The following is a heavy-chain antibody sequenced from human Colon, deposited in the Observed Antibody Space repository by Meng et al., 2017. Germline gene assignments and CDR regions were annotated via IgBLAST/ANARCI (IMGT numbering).Heavy chain of an antibody. CDR1: GGSFSGYS. D-gene: IGHD6-19*01. J-gene: IGHJ4*02. Sequence: LKEWGDRLLRPSETLSLTCAVYGGSFSGYSWSWIRQPPGKGLEWIGEINHTGNTSYNPSLKSRLTISVDTSKNQFSLNLSSVTAADTALYYCARSVRLGVAGKSGAYWGQGTLVTVSS. CDR3: ARSVRLGVAGKSGAY. CDR2: INHTGNT. V-gene: IGHV4-34*01.